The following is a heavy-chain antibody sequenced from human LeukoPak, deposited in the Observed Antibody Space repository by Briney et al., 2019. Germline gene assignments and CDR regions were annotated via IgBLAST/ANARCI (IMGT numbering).Heavy chain of an antibody. D-gene: IGHD2-2*01. V-gene: IGHV3-74*01. CDR2: ISTDGSST. Sequence: GGSRRLSCAASGFTFSNYWMHWVRQGPGEGLVWVSRISTDGSSTTYADSVKGRFTISRDNAKNTLYLQMNSLRAEDTAIYYCGRGFALVPAGIPDYWGQGILVTVSP. J-gene: IGHJ4*02. CDR3: GRGFALVPAGIPDY. CDR1: GFTFSNYW.